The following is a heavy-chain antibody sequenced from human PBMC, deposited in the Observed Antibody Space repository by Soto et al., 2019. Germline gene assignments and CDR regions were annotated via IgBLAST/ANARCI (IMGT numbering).Heavy chain of an antibody. CDR1: GYSISSGYY. CDR2: IYHSGST. D-gene: IGHD3-22*01. V-gene: IGHV4-38-2*01. Sequence: ETLSLTCAVSGYSISSGYYWGWIRQPPGKGLEWIGSIYHSGSTYYNPSLKSRVTISVDTSKNQFSLKLSSVTAADTAVYYCARSHYDSSGDDAFDIWGQGTMVTVSS. J-gene: IGHJ3*02. CDR3: ARSHYDSSGDDAFDI.